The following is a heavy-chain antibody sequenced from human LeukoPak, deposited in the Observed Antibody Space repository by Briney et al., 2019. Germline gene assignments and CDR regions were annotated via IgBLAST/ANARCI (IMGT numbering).Heavy chain of an antibody. Sequence: GGSLRLSCAASGFTFDGYGMTWVRQAPGKGLEWVSGINWNGATTTYADSVKGRFTISRDNAQNSLYLEMNSLRAEDTALYYCAKESHSYGHYWGQGTLVTVSS. J-gene: IGHJ4*02. CDR2: INWNGATT. CDR1: GFTFDGYG. V-gene: IGHV3-20*04. CDR3: AKESHSYGHY. D-gene: IGHD5-18*01.